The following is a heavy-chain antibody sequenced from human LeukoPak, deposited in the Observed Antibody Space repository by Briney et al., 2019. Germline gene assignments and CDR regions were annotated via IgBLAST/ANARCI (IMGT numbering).Heavy chain of an antibody. Sequence: SETLSLTCTVSGGSISSGDYYWSWIRQPPGKGLEWIGYIYYSGSTYYNPSLKSRVTISVDTSKNQFSLKLSSVTAADTAVYYCVRDRYYYGSGSYYPYYYYGMDVWGQGTTVTVSS. J-gene: IGHJ6*02. CDR3: VRDRYYYGSGSYYPYYYYGMDV. D-gene: IGHD3-10*01. CDR1: GGSISSGDYY. V-gene: IGHV4-30-4*01. CDR2: IYYSGST.